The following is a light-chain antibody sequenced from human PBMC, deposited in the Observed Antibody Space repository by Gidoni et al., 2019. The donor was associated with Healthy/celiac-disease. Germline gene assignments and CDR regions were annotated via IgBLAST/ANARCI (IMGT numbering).Light chain of an antibody. V-gene: IGLV2-11*01. J-gene: IGLJ2*01. CDR1: SSDVGGYNY. Sequence: QSALTPPRPVSGSPGPSVTISCTGTSSDVGGYNYGSWYQQHPGKAPKLMIYDVSKRPSGVPDRFSGSKSGNTASLTISGLQAEDEADYYCCSYAGSYTLVFGGGTKLTVL. CDR2: DVS. CDR3: CSYAGSYTLV.